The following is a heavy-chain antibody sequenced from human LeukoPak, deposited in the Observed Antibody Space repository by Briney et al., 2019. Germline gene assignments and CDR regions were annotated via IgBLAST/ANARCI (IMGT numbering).Heavy chain of an antibody. CDR1: GGSISTSNYY. J-gene: IGHJ4*02. CDR2: IYYSGST. D-gene: IGHD6-13*01. V-gene: IGHV4-39*07. Sequence: SETLSLTCTVSGGSISTSNYYWGWIRQPPGKGLEWIGSIYYSGSTYYNPSLKSRVTISVDTSKNQFSLKLSSVTAADTAVYYCARDVAAAGTGGYYFDYWGQGTLVTVSS. CDR3: ARDVAAAGTGGYYFDY.